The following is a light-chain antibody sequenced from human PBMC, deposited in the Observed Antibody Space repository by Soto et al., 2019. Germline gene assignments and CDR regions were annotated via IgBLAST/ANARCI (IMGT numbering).Light chain of an antibody. J-gene: IGKJ4*01. Sequence: EIVLTQSPATLSLSPGERATLSCRASQSVSSYLAWYQQKPGQAPRLLIYDASSRATGIPARFSGSGSGTDFTLTISSLEPEDFAVYYCQQRINWPLTFGGGTKV. CDR3: QQRINWPLT. CDR2: DAS. CDR1: QSVSSY. V-gene: IGKV3-11*01.